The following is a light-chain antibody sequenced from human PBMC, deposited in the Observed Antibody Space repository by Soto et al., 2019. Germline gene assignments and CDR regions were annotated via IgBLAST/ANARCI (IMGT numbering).Light chain of an antibody. CDR1: HSDIGAYNY. CDR3: CSHTTNYTYV. V-gene: IGLV2-14*03. CDR2: EVS. J-gene: IGLJ1*01. Sequence: QSVLTQPASLSGSPGQSITIPCTGTHSDIGAYNYVSWYQQHPGKAPQIIIFEVSDRPTGIPPRFSGSKSGNTASLTISGLQAEDEADYYCCSHTTNYTYVFGTGTKLTVL.